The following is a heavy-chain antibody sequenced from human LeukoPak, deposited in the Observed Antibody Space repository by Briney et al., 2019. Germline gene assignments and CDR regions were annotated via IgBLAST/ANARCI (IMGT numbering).Heavy chain of an antibody. V-gene: IGHV3-53*04. CDR1: GFTVSSNC. J-gene: IGHJ5*02. D-gene: IGHD3-10*01. Sequence: AGGSLRLSCAASGFTVSSNCMSWVRQAPGKGLEWVAGIYSGGSTYYADSVKGRFTISRHNSKNTLYLQMNSLRAEDTAVYYCARVVAPTYYLAWFDPWGQGTLVTVSS. CDR2: IYSGGST. CDR3: ARVVAPTYYLAWFDP.